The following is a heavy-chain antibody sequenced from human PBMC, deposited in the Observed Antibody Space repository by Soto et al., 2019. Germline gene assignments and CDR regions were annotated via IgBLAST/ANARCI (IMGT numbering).Heavy chain of an antibody. Sequence: SETLSLTCIISGDSTSNYYWSWIRQSPGKGLEWIAYIYNTGSTNYNPSLKSRVTISLDASKNQFSLKLSSVTAADTAVYYCARGPGASGTYHYYFDYWGPGTLVTVSS. V-gene: IGHV4-59*01. J-gene: IGHJ4*02. CDR2: IYNTGST. CDR3: ARGPGASGTYHYYFDY. CDR1: GDSTSNYY. D-gene: IGHD3-10*01.